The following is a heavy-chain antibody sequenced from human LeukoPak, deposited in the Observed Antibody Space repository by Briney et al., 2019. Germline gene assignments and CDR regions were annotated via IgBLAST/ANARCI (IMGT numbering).Heavy chain of an antibody. V-gene: IGHV3-23*01. CDR2: ISGSGGST. J-gene: IGHJ4*02. Sequence: GVSLRLSCAPSGFTFSIYAMSWVRQSPGKRREGVSAISGSGGSTYYADSVKGRFTISRDNSKNTLYLQMNSLRAEDTAVYYCAKGMEQWLVTELDYWGQGTLVTVSS. D-gene: IGHD6-19*01. CDR1: GFTFSIYA. CDR3: AKGMEQWLVTELDY.